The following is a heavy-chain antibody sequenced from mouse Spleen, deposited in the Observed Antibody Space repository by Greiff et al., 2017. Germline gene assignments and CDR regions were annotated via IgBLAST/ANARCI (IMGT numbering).Heavy chain of an antibody. CDR3: AKGDYDGGYYAMDY. D-gene: IGHD2-4*01. CDR1: GFSLTSYG. J-gene: IGHJ4*01. V-gene: IGHV2-5-1*01. CDR2: IWRGGST. Sequence: VKLKESGPSLVQPSQSLSITCTVSGFSLTSYGVHWVRQSPGKGLEWLGVIWRGGSTDYNAAFMSRLSITKDNSKSQVFFKMNSLQADDTAIYYCAKGDYDGGYYAMDYWGQGTSVTVSS.